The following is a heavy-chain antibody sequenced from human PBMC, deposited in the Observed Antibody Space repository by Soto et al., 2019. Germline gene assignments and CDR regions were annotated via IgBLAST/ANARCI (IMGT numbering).Heavy chain of an antibody. V-gene: IGHV4-34*01. CDR3: ARGSHDYGFDY. D-gene: IGHD4-17*01. CDR1: GGSFSGYY. J-gene: IGHJ4*02. Sequence: SETLSLTCAVYGGSFSGYYWSWIRQPPGKGLEWIGEINHSGSTNYNPSLKSRVTISVDTSKNQFSLKLSSVTAADTAVYYCARGSHDYGFDYWGQGTLVTVS. CDR2: INHSGST.